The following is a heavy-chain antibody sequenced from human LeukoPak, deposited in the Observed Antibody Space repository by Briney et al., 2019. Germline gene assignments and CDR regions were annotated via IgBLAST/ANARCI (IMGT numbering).Heavy chain of an antibody. CDR1: GFTFSSYG. Sequence: PGGSLRLSCAASGFTFSSYGFHWVRQAPGKGLEWVAVIWYDGSNKYYADSVTGRFTISRDNSKNTLYLQMNSLRAEDTALYYCAKGRIAAAGGYYFVDVWGKGTTVTVS. CDR2: IWYDGSNK. J-gene: IGHJ6*03. D-gene: IGHD6-13*01. CDR3: AKGRIAAAGGYYFVDV. V-gene: IGHV3-33*06.